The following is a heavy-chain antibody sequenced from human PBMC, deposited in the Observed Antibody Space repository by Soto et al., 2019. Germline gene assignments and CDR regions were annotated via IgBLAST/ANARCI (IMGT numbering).Heavy chain of an antibody. V-gene: IGHV1-18*01. CDR1: GYTFTSYG. J-gene: IGHJ6*02. Sequence: QVQLVQSGAEVKKPGASVKVSCKASGYTFTSYGISWVRQAPGQGLEWMGWISAYNGNTNYAQELQGRVTMTTDTTKRTADMELRSLRSDDTAVYYCASGQKHVRDYYYYGMDVWGQGTTVTVSS. CDR3: ASGQKHVRDYYYYGMDV. CDR2: ISAYNGNT.